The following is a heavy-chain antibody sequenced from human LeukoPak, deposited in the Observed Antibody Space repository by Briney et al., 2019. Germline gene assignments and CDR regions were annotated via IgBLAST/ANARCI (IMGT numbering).Heavy chain of an antibody. J-gene: IGHJ4*02. V-gene: IGHV1-18*01. CDR3: VRDQSPGLFDY. CDR2: ISGNNGNT. Sequence: ASVKVSCKASGYTLGSYGISWVRQAPGQGLEWMGWISGNNGNTNYGENFQGRVTATTDTSTSTSYMELRSLRSDDTALYYCVRDQSPGLFDYWGQGTLITVSS. CDR1: GYTLGSYG.